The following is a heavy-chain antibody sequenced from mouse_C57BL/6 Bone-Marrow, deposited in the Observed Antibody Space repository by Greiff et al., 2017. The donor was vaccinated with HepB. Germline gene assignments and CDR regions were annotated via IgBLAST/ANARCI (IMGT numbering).Heavy chain of an antibody. CDR1: GFTFSDYY. J-gene: IGHJ4*01. D-gene: IGHD1-1*01. CDR2: ISNGGGST. Sequence: EVHLVESGGGLVQPGGSLKLSCAASGFTFSDYYMYWVRQTPEKRLEWVAYISNGGGSTYYPDTVKGRFTISRDNAKNTLYLQMSRLKSEDTAMYYCARRVVAYYYAMDYWGQGTSVTVSS. CDR3: ARRVVAYYYAMDY. V-gene: IGHV5-12*01.